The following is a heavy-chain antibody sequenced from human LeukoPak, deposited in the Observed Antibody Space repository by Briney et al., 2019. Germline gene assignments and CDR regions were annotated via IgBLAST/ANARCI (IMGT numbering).Heavy chain of an antibody. J-gene: IGHJ4*02. CDR3: ARAGKRRFFDY. CDR1: GGSVSSSSYY. Sequence: PSETLSLTCTVSGGSVSSSSYYWGWIRQPPGKGLEWIGYIYYSGSTNYNPSLKSRVTISVDTSKNQFSLKLSPVTAADTAVYYCARAGKRRFFDYWGQGTLVTVSS. D-gene: IGHD1-1*01. CDR2: IYYSGST. V-gene: IGHV4-61*01.